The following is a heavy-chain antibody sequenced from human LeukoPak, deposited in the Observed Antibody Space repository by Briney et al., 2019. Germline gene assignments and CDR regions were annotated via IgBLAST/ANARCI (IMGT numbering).Heavy chain of an antibody. CDR3: ARGVPYASWSGPHYSGY. CDR2: ISWSSGSI. J-gene: IGHJ4*02. D-gene: IGHD3-3*01. V-gene: IGHV3-43*01. CDR1: GFDFGDYT. Sequence: GGSLRLSCAVSGFDFGDYTMHWVRQPPGKGLEWVSLISWSSGSIKYTESVKGRFTISRDNAKNSLYLQMNSLRAEDTAVYYCARGVPYASWSGPHYSGYWGQGTLVTVSS.